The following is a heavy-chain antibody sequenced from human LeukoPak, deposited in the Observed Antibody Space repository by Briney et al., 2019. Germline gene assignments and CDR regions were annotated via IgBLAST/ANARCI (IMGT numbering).Heavy chain of an antibody. CDR2: IIPILGIA. CDR3: ARDADYGGTAGSFDY. D-gene: IGHD4-23*01. V-gene: IGHV1-69*04. CDR1: GGTFSSYA. Sequence: SVKVSCKASGGTFSSYAISWVRQAPGQGLEWMGRIIPILGIAIYAQKFQSRVTITADKSTSTAYMELSSLRSEDTAVYYCARDADYGGTAGSFDYGGQGTVVTVSS. J-gene: IGHJ4*02.